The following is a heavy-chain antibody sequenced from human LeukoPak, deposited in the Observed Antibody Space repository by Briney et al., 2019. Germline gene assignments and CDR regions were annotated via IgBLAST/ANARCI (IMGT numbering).Heavy chain of an antibody. CDR2: INPNGDRT. J-gene: IGHJ3*01. CDR3: ARDMSTRVTPISYAFDV. V-gene: IGHV1-46*01. CDR1: ENTFTNYY. D-gene: IGHD4-23*01. Sequence: ASVKVSCKASENTFTNYYMHWVRQAPGQGLEWLGIINPNGDRTNYAQTFQGRVNMTRDTSTTTVYMELSSLRSEDTAVYYCARDMSTRVTPISYAFDVWGPGTMVTVSS.